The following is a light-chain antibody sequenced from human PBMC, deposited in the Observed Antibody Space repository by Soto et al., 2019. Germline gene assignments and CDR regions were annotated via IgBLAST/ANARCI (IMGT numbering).Light chain of an antibody. CDR3: QQANSFPPTT. Sequence: DIPMTQSPSSVSASVGDRVTITSRASQGVRDWVAWYQQKPGKAPELLISATSSLEDGVPSRFSGSASGTEFTLTISSLQPEDFATYCCQQANSFPPTTFGQGTKVEIK. V-gene: IGKV1-12*01. CDR2: ATS. J-gene: IGKJ1*01. CDR1: QGVRDW.